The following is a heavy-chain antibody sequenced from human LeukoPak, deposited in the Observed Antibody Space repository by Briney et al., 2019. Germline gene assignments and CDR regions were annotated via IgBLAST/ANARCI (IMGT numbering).Heavy chain of an antibody. D-gene: IGHD5-18*01. V-gene: IGHV1-2*06. J-gene: IGHJ4*02. CDR2: INPNSGGT. Sequence: ASVKVSCKASGYTFTGYYMHWVRQAPGQGLEWMGRINPNSGGTNYAQKFQGRVTMTRDTSISTAYMELSRLRSDDTAVYYCARAKVDTAMVWPDWCPIDYWGQGTLVTVSS. CDR1: GYTFTGYY. CDR3: ARAKVDTAMVWPDWCPIDY.